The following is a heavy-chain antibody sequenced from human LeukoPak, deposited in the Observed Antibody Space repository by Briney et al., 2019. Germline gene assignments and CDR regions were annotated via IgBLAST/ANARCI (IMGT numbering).Heavy chain of an antibody. J-gene: IGHJ5*02. D-gene: IGHD3-3*01. V-gene: IGHV3-23*01. CDR1: GFTFSSYA. CDR3: ASRGSQSGYFLWFDP. CDR2: ITGSGNSA. Sequence: GGSLRLSCAASGFTFSSYAMSWVRQAPGKGLEWVSGITGSGNSAYYADSVKGRFTISRDNSKNTLSLQMNSLRAEDTAVYYCASRGSQSGYFLWFDPWGQGTLVTVSS.